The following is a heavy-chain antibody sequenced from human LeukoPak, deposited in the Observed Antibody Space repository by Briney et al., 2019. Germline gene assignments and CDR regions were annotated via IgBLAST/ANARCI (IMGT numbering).Heavy chain of an antibody. J-gene: IGHJ4*02. V-gene: IGHV3-23*01. Sequence: GGSLRLSCAASGFTFSTYVMTWVRQAPGKGLEWVSGITGGGSSTFYSDSVKGRFTVSRDNSKNMLYLQMNSLRAEDTAVYYCVNEEVGATGEQYFDYWGQGTLVTVSS. CDR3: VNEEVGATGEQYFDY. CDR1: GFTFSTYV. D-gene: IGHD1-26*01. CDR2: ITGGGSST.